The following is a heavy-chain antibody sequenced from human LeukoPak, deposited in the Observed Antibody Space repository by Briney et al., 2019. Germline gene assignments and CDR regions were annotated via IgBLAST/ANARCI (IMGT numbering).Heavy chain of an antibody. V-gene: IGHV1-24*01. CDR3: APSDRITGTFDY. Sequence: GASVKVSRKVSRYTLTKLSMQSVRQAPGKGVEWRGGFDPEDGETIYAQKFQGRVTMTEDTSTDTAYMELSSLRSEDTAVYYCAPSDRITGTFDYWGQGTLVTVSS. D-gene: IGHD1-7*01. CDR2: FDPEDGET. J-gene: IGHJ4*02. CDR1: RYTLTKLS.